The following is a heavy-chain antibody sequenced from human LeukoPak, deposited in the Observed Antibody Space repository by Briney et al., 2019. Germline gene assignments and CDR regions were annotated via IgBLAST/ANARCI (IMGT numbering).Heavy chain of an antibody. V-gene: IGHV3-11*01. CDR2: ISSSGSTI. J-gene: IGHJ6*02. Sequence: GGSLRLSCAASGFTFRDYYMSWIREAPGKGLEWVSYISSSGSTIYYADSVKGRFTISRDNAKNSLYLQMNSLRAEDTAVYYCARDVDTAMASHYYYYYGMDVWGQGTTVTVSS. CDR3: ARDVDTAMASHYYYYYGMDV. D-gene: IGHD5-18*01. CDR1: GFTFRDYY.